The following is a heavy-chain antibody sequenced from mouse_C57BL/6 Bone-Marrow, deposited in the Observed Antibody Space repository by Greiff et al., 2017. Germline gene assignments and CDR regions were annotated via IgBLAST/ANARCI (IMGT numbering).Heavy chain of an antibody. V-gene: IGHV1-81*01. CDR3: ARRGGYYGYDGDY. Sequence: VQLQQSGAELARPGASVKLSCKASGYTFTSYGISWVKQRTGQGLEWIGEIYPRSGNTYYNEKFKGKATLTADKSSSTAYMELRSRTSEDSAVYFCARRGGYYGYDGDYWGQGTTLTVSS. J-gene: IGHJ2*01. CDR1: GYTFTSYG. CDR2: IYPRSGNT. D-gene: IGHD2-2*01.